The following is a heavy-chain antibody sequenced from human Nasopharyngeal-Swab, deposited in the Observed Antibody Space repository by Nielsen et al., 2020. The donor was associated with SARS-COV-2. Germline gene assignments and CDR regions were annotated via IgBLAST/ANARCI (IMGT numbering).Heavy chain of an antibody. Sequence: ASVKVSCKVSGYTLTELSMHWVRQAPGQGLEWMGWISAYNGNTNYAQKLQGRVTMTTDTSTSTAYMELRSLRSDDTAVYYCARSGVADKSEGIDYWGQGTLVTVSS. CDR2: ISAYNGNT. CDR1: GYTLTELS. V-gene: IGHV1-18*01. CDR3: ARSGVADKSEGIDY. D-gene: IGHD2-15*01. J-gene: IGHJ4*02.